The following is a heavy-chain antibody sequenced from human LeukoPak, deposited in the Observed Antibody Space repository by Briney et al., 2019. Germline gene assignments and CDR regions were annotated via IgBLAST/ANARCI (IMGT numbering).Heavy chain of an antibody. V-gene: IGHV4-4*02. CDR2: ICHSGST. CDR3: ARDQVMDILTGYSYNWFDP. CDR1: GGSTSSSNW. J-gene: IGHJ5*02. Sequence: PSGTLSLTRAVSGGSTSSSNWWSWVRQPPGKGLEWIGEICHSGSTNYNPSLKSRVTIPVDTSKNQFSLKLSSVTAADTAVYYCARDQVMDILTGYSYNWFDPWGQGTLVTVSS. D-gene: IGHD3-9*01.